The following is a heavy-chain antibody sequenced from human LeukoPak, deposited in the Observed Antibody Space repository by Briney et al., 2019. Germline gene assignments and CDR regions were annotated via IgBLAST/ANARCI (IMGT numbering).Heavy chain of an antibody. V-gene: IGHV1-8*01. J-gene: IGHJ4*02. CDR2: LNPDSGKT. D-gene: IGHD1-26*01. Sequence: ASVKVSCKASGYTFTTYHINWVRQASGQGLEWMGWLNPDSGKTGYAQKFQGRVTMTRDTSINTAYMELSGLTSEDTAVYYCAKGISGSYSPTWDYWGQGALVTLSS. CDR3: AKGISGSYSPTWDY. CDR1: GYTFTTYH.